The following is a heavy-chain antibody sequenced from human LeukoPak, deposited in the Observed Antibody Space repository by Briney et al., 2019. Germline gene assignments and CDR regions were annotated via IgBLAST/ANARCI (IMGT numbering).Heavy chain of an antibody. CDR1: GFTFSAYY. D-gene: IGHD2-2*01. V-gene: IGHV3-11*06. CDR3: ARDRGPAHRTSTSCYGEFDC. J-gene: IGHJ4*02. Sequence: GGSLRLFCAASGFTFSAYYMSWIRQAPGEGLEGVSFIISRGTYTNYADSVKGRFTISRDNAKNSLYLQVNSLRAEDTAMYFCARDRGPAHRTSTSCYGEFDCWGQGTLVTVSS. CDR2: IISRGTYT.